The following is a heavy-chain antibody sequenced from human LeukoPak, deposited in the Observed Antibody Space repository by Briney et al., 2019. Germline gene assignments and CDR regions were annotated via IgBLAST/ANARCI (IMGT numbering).Heavy chain of an antibody. CDR3: ARRVQMSSASATSNTWLDP. J-gene: IGHJ5*02. CDR2: IHFSGDA. V-gene: IGHV4-59*01. CDR1: GDSISSYY. D-gene: IGHD3-10*01. Sequence: PSETLSLTCTVSGDSISSYYWNWIRQPPGKGLEWIGHIHFSGDANYNPSLKSRVTIPLDSAKNQFSLRLISVTAADTAVYYCARRVQMSSASATSNTWLDPWGQGTLVSVSP.